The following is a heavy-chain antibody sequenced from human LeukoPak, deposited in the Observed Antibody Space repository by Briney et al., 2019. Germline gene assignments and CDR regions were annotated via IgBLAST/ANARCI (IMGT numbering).Heavy chain of an antibody. CDR2: ISGSGGST. D-gene: IGHD5-12*01. CDR1: GFTFSSYA. V-gene: IGHV3-23*01. CDR3: ARDRKRYSGYDYVGIYGMDV. J-gene: IGHJ6*02. Sequence: GGSLRLSCAASGFTFSSYAMSWVRQAPGKGLEWVSAISGSGGSTYYTDSVKGRFTISRDNSKNTLYLQMNSLRAEDTAVYYCARDRKRYSGYDYVGIYGMDVWGQGTTVTVSS.